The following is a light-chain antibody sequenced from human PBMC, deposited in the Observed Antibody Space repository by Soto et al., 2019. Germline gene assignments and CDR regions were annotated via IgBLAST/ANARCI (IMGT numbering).Light chain of an antibody. Sequence: EILMTQSPSTLAVSPGERASLSCRASQSISRKLAWYQHIPGQAPRLLIYAASTRAPGIPARFSGSGSGTEFTLTISSLQYEDFAVYYCQQYNTWHPITFGQGTRLEIK. V-gene: IGKV3-15*01. CDR1: QSISRK. J-gene: IGKJ5*01. CDR3: QQYNTWHPIT. CDR2: AAS.